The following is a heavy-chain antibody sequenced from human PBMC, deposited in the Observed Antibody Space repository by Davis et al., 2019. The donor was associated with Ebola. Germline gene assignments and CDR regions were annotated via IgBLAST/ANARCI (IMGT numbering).Heavy chain of an antibody. CDR1: GYTFTSYY. CDR3: ARERVDSGYDAALAFADV. J-gene: IGHJ6*04. CDR2: INPSGGST. V-gene: IGHV1-46*01. Sequence: ASVKVSCKASGYTFTSYYMHWVRQAPGQGLEWMGIINPSGGSTSYAQKFQGRVTMTRDTSTSTVYMELSSLRSEDTAVYYCARERVDSGYDAALAFADVWGKGTTVTVSS. D-gene: IGHD5-12*01.